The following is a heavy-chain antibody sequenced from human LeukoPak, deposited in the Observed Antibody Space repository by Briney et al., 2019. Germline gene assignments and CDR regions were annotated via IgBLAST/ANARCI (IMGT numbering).Heavy chain of an antibody. V-gene: IGHV3-23*01. J-gene: IGHJ4*02. D-gene: IGHD6-19*01. CDR1: GFTFSSYA. CDR2: ISGSGGST. CDR3: AKDRAPFEEQWLPSVDY. Sequence: GASLRLSCAASGFTFSSYAMSWVRQVPGKGLEWVSAISGSGGSTYYADSVKGRFTISRDNSKNTLYLQMNSLRAEDTAVYYCAKDRAPFEEQWLPSVDYWGQGTLVTVSS.